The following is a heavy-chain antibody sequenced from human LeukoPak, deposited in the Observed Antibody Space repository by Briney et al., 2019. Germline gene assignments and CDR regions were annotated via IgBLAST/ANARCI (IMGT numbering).Heavy chain of an antibody. CDR2: ISSSSSYI. D-gene: IGHD3-22*01. J-gene: IGHJ3*02. CDR1: GFTFSSYS. Sequence: GGSLRLSCAASGFTFSSYSMNWVRQAPGKGLEWVSSISSSSSYIYYADSVKGRFTISRDNAKNSLYLQMNSLRAEDTAVYYCAGAQSLPYYYDSSGYAFDIWGQGTMVTVSS. V-gene: IGHV3-21*01. CDR3: AGAQSLPYYYDSSGYAFDI.